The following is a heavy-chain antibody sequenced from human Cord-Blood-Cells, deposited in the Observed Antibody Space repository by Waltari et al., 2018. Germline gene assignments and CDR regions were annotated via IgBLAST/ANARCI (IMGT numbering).Heavy chain of an antibody. CDR3: AHSRPSEGCFDL. D-gene: IGHD2-21*01. CDR2: IYHSGST. CDR1: GGSISSSNW. V-gene: IGHV4-4*02. J-gene: IGHJ2*01. Sequence: QVQLQESGPGLVKPSGTLSLTCAVSGGSISSSNWWSWVRQPPGKGLVWIGEIYHSGSTNYNPSLKMRVTIAVDKSKTQFSRKLSSVTAADTAVYYCAHSRPSEGCFDLWGRGTLVTVSS.